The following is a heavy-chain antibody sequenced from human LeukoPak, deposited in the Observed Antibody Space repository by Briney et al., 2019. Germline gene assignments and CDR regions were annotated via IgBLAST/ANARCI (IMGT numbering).Heavy chain of an antibody. CDR3: ARPGIAVAGPTPLRY. J-gene: IGHJ4*02. CDR2: INHCGST. CDR1: GGSFSGYY. D-gene: IGHD6-19*01. V-gene: IGHV4-34*01. Sequence: PSETLSLTCAVYGGSFSGYYWSWIRQPPGKGLEWIGEINHCGSTNYNPSLKSRVTISVDTSKNQFSLKLCSVTAADTAVYYCARPGIAVAGPTPLRYWGQGTLVTVSS.